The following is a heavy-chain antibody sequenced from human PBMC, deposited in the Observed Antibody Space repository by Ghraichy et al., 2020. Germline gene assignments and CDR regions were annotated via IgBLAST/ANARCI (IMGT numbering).Heavy chain of an antibody. CDR1: GYTFTTYD. Sequence: VKVSCKASGYTFTTYDINWVRQATGQRLEWMGWLNPNSGDTGFAQKFQGRVTMTRDTSMSTAYMELTSLSSEDTAVYYCAKGRLPSSTPTYGLDVWGQGTTVTVSS. CDR2: LNPNSGDT. CDR3: AKGRLPSSTPTYGLDV. V-gene: IGHV1-8*01. D-gene: IGHD2-2*01. J-gene: IGHJ6*02.